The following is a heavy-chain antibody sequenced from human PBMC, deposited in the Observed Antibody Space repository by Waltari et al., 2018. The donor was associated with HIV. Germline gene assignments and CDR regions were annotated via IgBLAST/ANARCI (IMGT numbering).Heavy chain of an antibody. J-gene: IGHJ4*02. CDR3: ARGESVAVSNIPPGYRFDF. CDR1: GYSSTAYI. Sequence: VRLVQSGAELKTPGAPVEFSCRAAGYSSTAYIISWVRQAPGQGLQWMGRINPISGSTNIPLTFQGRITMTRDTSSGAVFTELRGLKFNDTALYYCARGESVAVSNIPPGYRFDFWGQGTLITVSS. V-gene: IGHV1-2*06. D-gene: IGHD2-15*01. CDR2: INPISGST.